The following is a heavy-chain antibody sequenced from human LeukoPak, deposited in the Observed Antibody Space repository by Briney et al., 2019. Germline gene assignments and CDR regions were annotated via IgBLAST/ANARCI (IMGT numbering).Heavy chain of an antibody. D-gene: IGHD3-10*01. V-gene: IGHV4-30-4*07. Sequence: SETLSLTCAVSGVAISRGGYAWNWIRQPPGKGLEWIAYIYHSGTTYYNPSLKSRATISVDTSKNQFSLKLSSVTAADTAVYYCARAAYGSGSYMDYWGQGTLVTVYS. J-gene: IGHJ4*02. CDR3: ARAAYGSGSYMDY. CDR1: GVAISRGGYA. CDR2: IYHSGTT.